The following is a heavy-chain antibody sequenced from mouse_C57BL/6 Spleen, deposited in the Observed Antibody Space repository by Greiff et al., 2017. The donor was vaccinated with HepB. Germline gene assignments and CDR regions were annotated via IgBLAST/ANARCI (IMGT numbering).Heavy chain of an antibody. J-gene: IGHJ2*01. D-gene: IGHD2-4*01. CDR2: IYPGSGST. CDR3: ASRLRGYFDY. CDR1: GYTFTSYW. Sequence: QVHVKQPGAELVKPGASVKMSCKASGYTFTSYWITWVKQRPGQGLEWIGDIYPGSGSTNYNEKFKSKATLTVDTSSSTAYMQLSSLTSEDSAVYYCASRLRGYFDYWGQGTTLTVSS. V-gene: IGHV1-55*01.